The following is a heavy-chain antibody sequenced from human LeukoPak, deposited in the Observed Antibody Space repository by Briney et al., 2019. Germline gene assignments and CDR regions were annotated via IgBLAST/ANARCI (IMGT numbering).Heavy chain of an antibody. Sequence: GGSLRLSSAAPGFTFDAFGMTWVRQAPGKGLQSVSAIRGDAGSTGYADSVKGRFTFSRDNAKNSLYLQMNSLRVEDTAFYYCARVWAWGSGNYFDNWGQGTLVTVSS. V-gene: IGHV3-20*04. CDR3: ARVWAWGSGNYFDN. CDR1: GFTFDAFG. D-gene: IGHD7-27*01. J-gene: IGHJ4*02. CDR2: IRGDAGST.